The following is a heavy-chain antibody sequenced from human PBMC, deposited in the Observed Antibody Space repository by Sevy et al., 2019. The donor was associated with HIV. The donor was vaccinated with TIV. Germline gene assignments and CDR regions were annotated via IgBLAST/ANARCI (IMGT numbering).Heavy chain of an antibody. Sequence: SETLSLTCTVSGGSISTSIYHWAWIRQPPGKGLQWIGNIYYTGSAYYSPSLKSRVTIFIDTSKNHFSLKLSFVTAADTAVYYCARHDSGGLDYWGQGTLVTVSS. CDR2: IYYTGSA. V-gene: IGHV4-39*01. J-gene: IGHJ4*02. D-gene: IGHD3-10*01. CDR3: ARHDSGGLDY. CDR1: GGSISTSIYH.